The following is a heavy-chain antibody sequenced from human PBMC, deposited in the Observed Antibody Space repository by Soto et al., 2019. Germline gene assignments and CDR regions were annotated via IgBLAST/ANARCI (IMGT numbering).Heavy chain of an antibody. Sequence: ASVKVSCKASGYTFTSYGISWVRHAPGQGFEWMGWISAYNGNTNYAQKLQGRVTMTTDTSTSTAYMELRSLRSDDTAVYYCARGYCTNGVCSPYAFDIWGQGTMVTVSS. CDR1: GYTFTSYG. CDR2: ISAYNGNT. D-gene: IGHD2-8*01. CDR3: ARGYCTNGVCSPYAFDI. J-gene: IGHJ3*02. V-gene: IGHV1-18*01.